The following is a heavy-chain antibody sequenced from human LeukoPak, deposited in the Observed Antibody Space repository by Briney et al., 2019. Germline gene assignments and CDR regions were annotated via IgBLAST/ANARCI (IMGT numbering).Heavy chain of an antibody. CDR1: GFTFGSYA. J-gene: IGHJ4*02. CDR2: LSARGGRT. D-gene: IGHD3-10*01. CDR3: VKEDSESCSATPFDY. V-gene: IGHV3-23*01. Sequence: GGSLRLSCAASGFTFGSYAMSWVRQIPGKGLEWVSALSARGGRTFYADSVNGRFTISRDNSKNTLYLQMNSLRAEDTAVYYCVKEDSESCSATPFDYWGQGTLVTVSS.